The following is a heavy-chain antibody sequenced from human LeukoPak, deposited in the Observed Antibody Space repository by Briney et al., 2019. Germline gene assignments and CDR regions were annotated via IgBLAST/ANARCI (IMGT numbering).Heavy chain of an antibody. CDR3: ARTHMVRGVTDFDY. J-gene: IGHJ4*02. Sequence: GESLEISCKSSGYSFNSYWIDWVRQIPGKGVEGMGIIYPGESDIRYSPSFQGQVTISADKSISTAYLQWSSLKASDTAMYYCARTHMVRGVTDFDYWGQGTLVTVSS. V-gene: IGHV5-51*01. CDR2: IYPGESDI. CDR1: GYSFNSYW. D-gene: IGHD3-10*01.